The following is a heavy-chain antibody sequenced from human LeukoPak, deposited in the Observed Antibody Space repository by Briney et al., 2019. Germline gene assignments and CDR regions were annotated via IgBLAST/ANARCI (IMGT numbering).Heavy chain of an antibody. V-gene: IGHV1-2*02. D-gene: IGHD2-2*01. CDR2: INPNSGGT. CDR3: AIVSSSTSWRGYYYYYGMDV. CDR1: GYTFTGYY. Sequence: ASVKVSCKASGYTFTGYYMRWVRQASGQGLEWMGWINPNSGGTNYAQKFQGRVTITADKSTSTAYMELSSLRSEDTAVYYCAIVSSSTSWRGYYYYYGMDVWGQGTTVTVSS. J-gene: IGHJ6*02.